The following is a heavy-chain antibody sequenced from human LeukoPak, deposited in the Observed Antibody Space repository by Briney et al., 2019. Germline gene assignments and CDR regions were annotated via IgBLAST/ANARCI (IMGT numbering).Heavy chain of an antibody. CDR1: GYTFTSYD. Sequence: GASVKLSCKAAGYTFTSYDMHWVRQAPGQGLEWMGIINPSGGSTSYAKKFPGRVTMTRDTSTSTVYMELSSLRCEDRAVYYCERSAVITMVRGVTIFRGYNWCDPWGQGTLVTVSS. J-gene: IGHJ5*02. V-gene: IGHV1-46*01. D-gene: IGHD3-10*01. CDR3: ERSAVITMVRGVTIFRGYNWCDP. CDR2: INPSGGST.